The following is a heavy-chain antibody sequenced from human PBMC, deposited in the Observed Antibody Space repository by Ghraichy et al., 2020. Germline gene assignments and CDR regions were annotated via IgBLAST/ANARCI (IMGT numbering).Heavy chain of an antibody. CDR3: ARDRDSTDLYYSYYMDV. J-gene: IGHJ6*03. V-gene: IGHV1-69*13. D-gene: IGHD4-11*01. CDR1: GGTFSSYA. Sequence: SVKVSCKASGGTFSSYAISWVRQAPGQGLEWMGGIIPIFGTANYAQKFQGRVTITADACTSTAYMELSSLRSEDTAVYYCARDRDSTDLYYSYYMDVWGKGATVTLSS. CDR2: IIPIFGTA.